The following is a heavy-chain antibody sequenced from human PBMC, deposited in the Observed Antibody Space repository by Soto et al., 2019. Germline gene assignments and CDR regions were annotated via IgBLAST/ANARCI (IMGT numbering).Heavy chain of an antibody. J-gene: IGHJ4*02. CDR3: ARIPYDNSGTIFDY. Sequence: GGSLRLSCAASGFTFSTYGMSWVRQAAGKGLEWVSVIYAGTITYYADSVKGRFTIYRDNSKNTLNLEMNSLRVEDTAVYYCARIPYDNSGTIFDYWGQGTLVTVSS. CDR1: GFTFSTYG. D-gene: IGHD3-22*01. CDR2: IYAGTIT. V-gene: IGHV3-53*01.